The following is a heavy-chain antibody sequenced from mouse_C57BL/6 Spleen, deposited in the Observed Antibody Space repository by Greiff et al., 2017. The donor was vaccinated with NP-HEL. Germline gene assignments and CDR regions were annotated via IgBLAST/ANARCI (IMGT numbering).Heavy chain of an antibody. Sequence: QVQLQQPGAELVRPGSSVKLSCKASGYTFTSYWMDWVKQRPGKGLEWIGNIYHSDSETHYNQKFKDKATLTVDKSSSTAYMQLSSLTSEDSAVYYCARSNYGSSYWYFDVWGTGTTVTVSS. V-gene: IGHV1-61*01. D-gene: IGHD1-1*01. J-gene: IGHJ1*03. CDR2: IYHSDSET. CDR1: GYTFTSYW. CDR3: ARSNYGSSYWYFDV.